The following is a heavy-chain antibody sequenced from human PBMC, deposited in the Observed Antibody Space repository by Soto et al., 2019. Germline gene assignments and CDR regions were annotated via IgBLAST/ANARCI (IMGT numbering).Heavy chain of an antibody. CDR3: ARGPRDYGGPKRLYNWFDP. D-gene: IGHD4-17*01. J-gene: IGHJ5*02. Sequence: QVQLQQWGAGLLKPSETLSLTCAVYGGSFSGYYWSWIRQPPGKGLEWIGEINHSGSTNYNPSLKSRVTISVDTSKNQFSRKRSSVTAADTAVYYCARGPRDYGGPKRLYNWFDPWGQGTLVTVSS. CDR2: INHSGST. CDR1: GGSFSGYY. V-gene: IGHV4-34*01.